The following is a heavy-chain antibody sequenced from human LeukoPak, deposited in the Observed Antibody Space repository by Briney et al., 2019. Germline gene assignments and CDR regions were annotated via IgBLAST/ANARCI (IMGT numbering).Heavy chain of an antibody. CDR3: AKEKSPDYRMVPGPVVYYGMDV. V-gene: IGHV3-74*03. D-gene: IGHD3-10*01. CDR1: GFTFSTYW. CDR2: VNRDGRTT. J-gene: IGHJ6*02. Sequence: GGSLRLSCAASGFTFSTYWMHWVRQAPGKGLVWVSRVNRDGRTTTYADSVKGRFTISRDNSKNTLYLQMNSLRAEDTAVYYCAKEKSPDYRMVPGPVVYYGMDVWGQGTTVTVSS.